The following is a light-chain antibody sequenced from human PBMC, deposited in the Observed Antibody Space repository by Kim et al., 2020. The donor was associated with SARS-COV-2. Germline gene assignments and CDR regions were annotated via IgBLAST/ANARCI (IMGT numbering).Light chain of an antibody. CDR2: KVS. Sequence: PASIACRSSQSLVYSDGNVYLDWFHQRPGQSPRRLSYKVSNRDSGIPDRFSGSGSGTDFTLQISRVEAEDVGVYYFMQGTHWPFTFGPGTKVDIK. CDR3: MQGTHWPFT. V-gene: IGKV2-30*01. J-gene: IGKJ3*01. CDR1: QSLVYSDGNVY.